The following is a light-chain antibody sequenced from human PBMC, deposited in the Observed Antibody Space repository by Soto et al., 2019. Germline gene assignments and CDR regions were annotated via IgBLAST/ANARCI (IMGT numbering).Light chain of an antibody. J-gene: IGKJ3*01. Sequence: DIQMPQYPSSLSASVGDRVTITCGASQDIAIYLAWYQQKPGKAPKLLIYAASGLQSGVPSRFSGSGSGTDFTLTIRSLQPEDFATYYCQQSYSTPFTFGPGTKVDI. CDR1: QDIAIY. V-gene: IGKV1-39*01. CDR3: QQSYSTPFT. CDR2: AAS.